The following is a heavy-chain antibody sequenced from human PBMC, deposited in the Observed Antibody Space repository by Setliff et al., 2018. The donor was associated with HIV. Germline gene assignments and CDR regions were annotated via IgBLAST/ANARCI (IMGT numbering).Heavy chain of an antibody. CDR2: ISSSGSTI. D-gene: IGHD3-10*01. J-gene: IGHJ4*02. V-gene: IGHV3-48*03. CDR3: VRAAESH. Sequence: GGSLRLSCAASGFTFSSYEINWVRQAPGKGLEWLSYISSSGSTIYYADSVKGRFIISRDNAKNTLYLQMNSLRVEDTAVYYCVRAAESHWGQGTVVTVSS. CDR1: GFTFSSYE.